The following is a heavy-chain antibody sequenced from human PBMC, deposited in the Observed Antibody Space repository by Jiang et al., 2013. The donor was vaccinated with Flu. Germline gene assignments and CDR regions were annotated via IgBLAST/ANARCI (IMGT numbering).Heavy chain of an antibody. CDR2: FYPGDSET. V-gene: IGHV5-51*01. CDR1: GYPFTKYW. Sequence: VQLVESGAEVKKPGESLKISCQGSGYPFTKYWIGWMCQMPGKGLEWMGIFYPGDSETTYSPSFQGQVTMSADKSITTAYLQWSSLKASDTGMYFCARLTSPRLGRFDYWGQGTLVTASS. D-gene: IGHD3-10*01. CDR3: ARLTSPRLGRFDY. J-gene: IGHJ4*02.